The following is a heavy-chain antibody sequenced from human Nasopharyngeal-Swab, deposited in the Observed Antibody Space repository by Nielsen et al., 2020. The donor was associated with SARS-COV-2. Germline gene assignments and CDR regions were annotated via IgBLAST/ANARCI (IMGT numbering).Heavy chain of an antibody. D-gene: IGHD2-2*01. V-gene: IGHV3-21*01. J-gene: IGHJ6*02. CDR1: GFTFSSYS. CDR3: ARNQLLGSYYYYGMDV. CDR2: ISSSSSYI. Sequence: GESLKIPCAASGFTFSSYSMNWVRQAPGKGLEWVSSISSSSSYIYYADSVKGRFTISRDNAKNSLYLQMNSLRAEDTAVYYCARNQLLGSYYYYGMDVWGQGTTVTVSS.